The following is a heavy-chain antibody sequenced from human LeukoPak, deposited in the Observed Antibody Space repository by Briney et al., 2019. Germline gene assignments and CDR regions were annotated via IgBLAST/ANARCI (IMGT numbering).Heavy chain of an antibody. D-gene: IGHD3-9*01. CDR3: ARGALDYYLDY. V-gene: IGHV4-59*08. Sequence: SETLSLTCTVSRGSISSFYWSWIRQPPGKGLEWIGYMLYSDTPNYNPSLNSRVTISVDTSKNQFSLRLSSVTAADTAVYYCARGALDYYLDYWGHGTLVTVSS. J-gene: IGHJ4*01. CDR2: MLYSDTP. CDR1: RGSISSFY.